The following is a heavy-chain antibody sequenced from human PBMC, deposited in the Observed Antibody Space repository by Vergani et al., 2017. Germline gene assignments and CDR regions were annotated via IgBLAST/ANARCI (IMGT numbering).Heavy chain of an antibody. CDR2: INPIDSKI. CDR3: TRHVPCGDGACLHFDH. V-gene: IGHV5-51*01. CDR1: ESSFISNE. D-gene: IGHD2-21*01. Sequence: VQLVESGAEVKKPGESLKISCKYSESSFISNEIAWVRQMSGKGLQWMGNINPIDSKIAYSPSFQGQAIMSLDKSITTAYLQWRSLTASDTAIYYCTRHVPCGDGACLHFDHWGQGTQVTVSS. J-gene: IGHJ4*02.